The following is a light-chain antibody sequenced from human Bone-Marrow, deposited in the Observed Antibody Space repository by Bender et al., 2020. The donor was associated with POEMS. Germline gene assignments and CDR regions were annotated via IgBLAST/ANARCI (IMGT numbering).Light chain of an antibody. CDR3: AVWDDSLNGWV. V-gene: IGLV1-44*01. CDR1: SSNIGAHA. J-gene: IGLJ3*02. Sequence: PGQRVTISCSGGSSNIGAHAVNWYQHLPGTAPKLLIYSSHRRPSEVPDRFSGSRSGTSASLAISGLQSEDEADYYCAVWDDSLNGWVFGGGTKLTVL. CDR2: SSH.